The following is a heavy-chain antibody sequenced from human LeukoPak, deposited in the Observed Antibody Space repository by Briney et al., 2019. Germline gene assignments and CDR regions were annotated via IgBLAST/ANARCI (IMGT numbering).Heavy chain of an antibody. D-gene: IGHD5-18*01. CDR2: IYYSGST. CDR1: GGSFSSGSYY. V-gene: IGHV4-61*01. Sequence: SETLSLTCTVSGGSFSSGSYYWSWIRQPPGKGLEWIGYIYYSGSTIYNPSLKSRVTISVDTSKNQFSLKLSSVTAADTAVYYCARDGYSYGYGWFDPWGQGTLVTVSS. CDR3: ARDGYSYGYGWFDP. J-gene: IGHJ5*02.